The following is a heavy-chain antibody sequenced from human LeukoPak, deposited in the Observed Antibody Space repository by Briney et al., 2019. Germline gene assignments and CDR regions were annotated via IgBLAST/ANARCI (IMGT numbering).Heavy chain of an antibody. J-gene: IGHJ6*03. CDR3: ARSPGYCSSTSCYGVYYYYYMDV. CDR1: GYTFTSYG. Sequence: GASVKVSCKASGYTFTSYGISWVRQAPGQGLEWMGWISAYNGNTNYAQKLQGRVTMTTDTSTSTAYMELRSLRSDDTAVYYCARSPGYCSSTSCYGVYYYYYMDVWGKGTTVTVSS. CDR2: ISAYNGNT. V-gene: IGHV1-18*01. D-gene: IGHD2-2*01.